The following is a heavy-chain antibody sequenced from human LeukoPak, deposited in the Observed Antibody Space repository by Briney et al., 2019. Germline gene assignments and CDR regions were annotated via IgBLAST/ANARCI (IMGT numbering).Heavy chain of an antibody. J-gene: IGHJ4*02. CDR3: ARGPNSRSSVY. D-gene: IGHD6-6*01. CDR1: GFTFSTYA. Sequence: GRSLRLSCAASGFTFSTYAMHWVRQAPGRGLEWVAVVSYDATNKYYADSVKGRFTISRDNSKNTLYLQMNSLRAEDTAVYYFARGPNSRSSVYGGQGTLVTVSS. CDR2: VSYDATNK. V-gene: IGHV3-30*04.